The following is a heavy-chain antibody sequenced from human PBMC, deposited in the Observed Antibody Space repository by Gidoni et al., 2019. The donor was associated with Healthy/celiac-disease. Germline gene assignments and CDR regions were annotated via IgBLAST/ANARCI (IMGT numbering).Heavy chain of an antibody. D-gene: IGHD3-16*02. CDR2: IKQDGSEK. CDR1: GCTFRSTW. J-gene: IGHJ4*02. V-gene: IGHV3-7*01. CDR3: AREMITFGGVIVAIDY. Sequence: EVQLVESGGGLVQPGGSLRRSGAAPGCTFRSTWMSWVRQAPGKGLEWVANIKQDGSEKSYVDSVKGRFTISRDNAKNSLYLQMNSLRAEDTAVYYCAREMITFGGVIVAIDYWGQGTLVTVSS.